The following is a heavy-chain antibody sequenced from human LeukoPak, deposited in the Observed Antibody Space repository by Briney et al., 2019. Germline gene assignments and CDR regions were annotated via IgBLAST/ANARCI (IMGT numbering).Heavy chain of an antibody. J-gene: IGHJ4*02. V-gene: IGHV4-38-2*01. D-gene: IGHD3-10*01. CDR1: GYSISSGYY. CDR3: ASVAASGYFDY. Sequence: SETLSITCAVSGYSISSGYYWGWIRQPPGKGLEWIGSIYHSGSTNYNPSLKSRVTISVDTSKNQFSLKLSSVTAADTAVYYCASVAASGYFDYWGQGTLVTVSS. CDR2: IYHSGST.